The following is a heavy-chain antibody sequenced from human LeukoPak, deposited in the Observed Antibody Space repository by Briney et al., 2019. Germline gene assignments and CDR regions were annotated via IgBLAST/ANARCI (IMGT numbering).Heavy chain of an antibody. V-gene: IGHV3-64*01. Sequence: PGGSLRLSCAASGFTFSSYAMHWVRQAPGKGLEYVSAISSNGGSTYYANSVKGRFTISRDNSKNTLYLQMGSLRAEDMAVYYCARRPSHAWLGFDYWGQGTLDTVSS. CDR3: ARRPSHAWLGFDY. CDR2: ISSNGGST. CDR1: GFTFSSYA. D-gene: IGHD6-19*01. J-gene: IGHJ4*02.